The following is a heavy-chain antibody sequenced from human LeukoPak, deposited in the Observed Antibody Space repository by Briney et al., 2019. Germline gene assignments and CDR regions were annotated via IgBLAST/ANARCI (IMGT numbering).Heavy chain of an antibody. CDR3: ARGRGSGWDDAVDI. CDR1: GLTFNCHG. J-gene: IGHJ3*02. V-gene: IGHV3-33*01. D-gene: IGHD6-19*01. Sequence: PGRSLRLSCAACGLTFNCHGVHWLRQAPGKGLEWVAVIWYDGSNKFYADSVRGRFTIPRDNSKNTLNVQMNSLRAEDTAVYYWARGRGSGWDDAVDIWGQGTMVTVSS. CDR2: IWYDGSNK.